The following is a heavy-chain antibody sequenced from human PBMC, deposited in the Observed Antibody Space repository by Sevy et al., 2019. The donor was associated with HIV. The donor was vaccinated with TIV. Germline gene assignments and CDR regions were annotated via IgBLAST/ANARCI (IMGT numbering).Heavy chain of an antibody. J-gene: IGHJ3*02. CDR1: GYTFTGYY. V-gene: IGHV1-2*02. CDR2: INPNSGGT. Sequence: ASVKVSCKASGYTFTGYYMHWVRQAPGQGLEWMGWINPNSGGTNYAQKFQGRVTMTRDTSISTAYMELSRVRSDDTAVYYCARDRGIITFGGVIVSSYAFDIWGQGTMVTVSS. D-gene: IGHD3-16*02. CDR3: ARDRGIITFGGVIVSSYAFDI.